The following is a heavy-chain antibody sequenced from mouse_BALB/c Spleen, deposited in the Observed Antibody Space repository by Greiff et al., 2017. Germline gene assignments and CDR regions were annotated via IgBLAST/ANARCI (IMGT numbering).Heavy chain of an antibody. Sequence: VQLQQSGPELVKPGASVKMSCKASGYTFTSYVMHWVKQKPGQGLEWIGYINPYNDGTKYNEKFKGKATLTSDKSSSTAYMELSSLTSEDSAVYYCAREAMITTGALAYWGQGTLVTVSA. CDR1: GYTFTSYV. CDR2: INPYNDGT. J-gene: IGHJ3*01. D-gene: IGHD2-4*01. V-gene: IGHV1-14*01. CDR3: AREAMITTGALAY.